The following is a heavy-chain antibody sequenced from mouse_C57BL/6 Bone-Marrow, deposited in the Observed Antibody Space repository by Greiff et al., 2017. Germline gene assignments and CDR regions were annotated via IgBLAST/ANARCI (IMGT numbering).Heavy chain of an antibody. V-gene: IGHV1-82*01. CDR3: ARKGVYYYSSSWFAY. CDR1: GYAFSSSW. D-gene: IGHD1-1*01. CDR2: IYPGDGDT. Sequence: LVESGPELVKPGASVKISCKASGYAFSSSWMNWVKQRPGKGLEWIGRIYPGDGDTNYTGKFKGKATLTADKSSRTAYMQLGSLTSEDSAVYFCARKGVYYYSSSWFAYWGQGTLVTVSA. J-gene: IGHJ3*01.